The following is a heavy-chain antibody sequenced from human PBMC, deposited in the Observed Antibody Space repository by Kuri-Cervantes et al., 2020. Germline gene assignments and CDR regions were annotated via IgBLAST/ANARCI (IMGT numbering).Heavy chain of an antibody. J-gene: IGHJ4*02. D-gene: IGHD3-10*01. CDR3: ARVQSRLWFRRGYFDY. CDR2: ISAYNGNT. V-gene: IGHV1-18*01. CDR1: GYTFTSYG. Sequence: ASVKVSCKASGYTFTSYGISWVRQAPGQGLEWMGWISAYNGNTNYAQKLQGRVTMTTDTSTSTAYMALRSLRSDDTAVYYCARVQSRLWFRRGYFDYWGQGTLVTVSS.